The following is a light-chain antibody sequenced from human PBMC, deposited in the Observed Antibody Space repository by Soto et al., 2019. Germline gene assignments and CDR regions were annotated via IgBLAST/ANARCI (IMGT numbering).Light chain of an antibody. CDR2: GAS. J-gene: IGKJ1*01. V-gene: IGKV1-39*01. Sequence: DIQITQSPSSLSSSVLDRVTITCRASQGIRIDLGWFQQRPGEAPRRLIYGASSLQSGVPSRFSGSGSATGFTLTISSLQPEDFATYYCQQSFSTTWTFGHGTKVDIK. CDR3: QQSFSTTWT. CDR1: QGIRID.